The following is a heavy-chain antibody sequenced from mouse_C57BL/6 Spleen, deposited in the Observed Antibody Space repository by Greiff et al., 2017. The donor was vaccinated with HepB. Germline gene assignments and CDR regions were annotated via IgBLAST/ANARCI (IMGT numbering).Heavy chain of an antibody. CDR2: IYPGDGDT. V-gene: IGHV1-82*01. CDR1: GYAFSSSW. CDR3: ARETAHGFAY. D-gene: IGHD3-2*01. Sequence: QVQLQQPGPELVKPGASVKISCKASGYAFSSSWMNWVKQRPGKGLEWIGRIYPGDGDTNYNGKFKGKATLTADKSSSTAYMQLSSLTSEDSAVYFCARETAHGFAYWGQGTLVTVSA. J-gene: IGHJ3*01.